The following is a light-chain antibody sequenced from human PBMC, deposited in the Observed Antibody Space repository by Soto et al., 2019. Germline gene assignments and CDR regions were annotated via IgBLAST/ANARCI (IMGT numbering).Light chain of an antibody. CDR3: QQDNNWTLN. V-gene: IGKV3-15*01. CDR2: DTS. CDR1: QVIGDT. J-gene: IGKJ4*01. Sequence: SVFPGAEAKLPRRASQVIGDTLAWYQHKPGQTHRLLIYDTSTRATGTPARFSGSGSGTEFTLTISSLQSEDFAVYCCQQDNNWTLNCGRGTKVEIK.